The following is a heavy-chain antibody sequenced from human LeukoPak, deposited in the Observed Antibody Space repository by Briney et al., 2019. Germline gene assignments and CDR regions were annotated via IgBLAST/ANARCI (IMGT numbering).Heavy chain of an antibody. Sequence: ASEKVSCKVSGYTLTELSMHWVRQARGKGLEWMGGLDPEDGETIYAQKFQGRVTMTEDTSTDTAYMELSSLRSDDTAAYYCAREREMVRGVITKGYNWFDPWGQGTLVTVSS. CDR1: GYTLTELS. CDR3: AREREMVRGVITKGYNWFDP. D-gene: IGHD3-10*01. J-gene: IGHJ5*02. CDR2: LDPEDGET. V-gene: IGHV1-24*01.